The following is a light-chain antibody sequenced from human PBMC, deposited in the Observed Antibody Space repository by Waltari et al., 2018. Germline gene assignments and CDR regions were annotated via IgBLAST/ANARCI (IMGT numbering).Light chain of an antibody. Sequence: EIVLTQAPATLSASPGESATHSCTASQSISSNIPVYQHQPCEAPRLLIYASSSRATGVPSRFSGSESGTEFTLTISSLQSEDFAVYFCQQYNDWYTFGPGTKVEIK. V-gene: IGKV3-15*01. J-gene: IGKJ1*01. CDR1: QSISSN. CDR3: QQYNDWYT. CDR2: ASS.